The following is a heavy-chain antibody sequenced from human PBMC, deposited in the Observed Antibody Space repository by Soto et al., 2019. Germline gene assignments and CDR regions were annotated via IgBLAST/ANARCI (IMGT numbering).Heavy chain of an antibody. CDR3: ARAVGYSSSWYDY. Sequence: SETLSLTCAVYGGSFSGYYWSWIRQPPGKGLEWIGEINHSGSTYYNPSLKSRVTISVDTSKNQFSLKLSSVTAADTAVYYCARAVGYSSSWYDYWGQGTLVTVSS. CDR2: INHSGST. D-gene: IGHD6-13*01. J-gene: IGHJ4*02. CDR1: GGSFSGYY. V-gene: IGHV4-34*01.